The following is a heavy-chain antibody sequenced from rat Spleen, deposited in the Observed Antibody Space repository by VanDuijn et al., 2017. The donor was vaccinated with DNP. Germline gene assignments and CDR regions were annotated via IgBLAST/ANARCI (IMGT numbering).Heavy chain of an antibody. V-gene: IGHV5-29*01. Sequence: EVQLVESDGGLVQPGRSLKLSCAASGFTFSDYYMAWVRRAPTKGLEWVATISYDGSSTYYRDSVKGRFTISRDNAKSTLYLQMDSLRSEDTATYYCARHRTIMPYYYAMDAWGQGASVTVSS. J-gene: IGHJ4*01. D-gene: IGHD1-12*01. CDR1: GFTFSDYY. CDR3: ARHRTIMPYYYAMDA. CDR2: ISYDGSST.